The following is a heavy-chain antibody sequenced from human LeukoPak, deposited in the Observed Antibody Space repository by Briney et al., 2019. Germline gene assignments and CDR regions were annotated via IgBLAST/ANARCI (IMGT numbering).Heavy chain of an antibody. J-gene: IGHJ4*02. CDR1: GYTFTSYG. D-gene: IGHD4-23*01. CDR2: ISAYNGNT. CDR3: ARDLDDYGGKGLFDY. Sequence: GASVKVSCKASGYTFTSYGISWGRQAPGQGLEWMGWISAYNGNTNYAQKLQGRVTMTTDTSTSTAYMELRSLRSDDTAVYYCARDLDDYGGKGLFDYWGQGTLVTVSS. V-gene: IGHV1-18*01.